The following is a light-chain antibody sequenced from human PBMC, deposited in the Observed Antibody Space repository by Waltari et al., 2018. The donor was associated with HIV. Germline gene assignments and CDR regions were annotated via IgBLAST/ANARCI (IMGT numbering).Light chain of an antibody. Sequence: DIQMTQSPSTLSASVGDRVTITCRASQSIDTSLAWYQQKPGKAPKVLIYRASGLESGVPTRFSGSGSGTQFTLPITSLQPDGFATYYCQNYKRYPFTFGPGTKVDIK. CDR1: QSIDTS. CDR2: RAS. V-gene: IGKV1-5*03. J-gene: IGKJ3*01. CDR3: QNYKRYPFT.